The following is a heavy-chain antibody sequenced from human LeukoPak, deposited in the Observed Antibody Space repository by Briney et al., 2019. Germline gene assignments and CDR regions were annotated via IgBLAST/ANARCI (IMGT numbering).Heavy chain of an antibody. CDR3: ARDYPIKMATINAFDI. J-gene: IGHJ3*02. D-gene: IGHD5-24*01. CDR1: GDSVSSNSAA. V-gene: IGHV6-1*01. CDR2: TYYRSKWYN. Sequence: SQTLSLTCAISGDSVSSNSAAWNWIRQSPSRGLEWLGRTYYRSKWYNEYALSVKGRITIKPDTSKNQFSLQLNSVTPEDTAVYYCARDYPIKMATINAFDIWGQGTRVTVSS.